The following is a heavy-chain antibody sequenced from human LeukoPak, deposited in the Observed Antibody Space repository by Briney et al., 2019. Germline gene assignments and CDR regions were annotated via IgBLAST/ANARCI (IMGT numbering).Heavy chain of an antibody. CDR3: ARGRTYCSGGSCYPSYYYYYYMDV. V-gene: IGHV1-69*05. CDR2: IIPIFGTA. Sequence: SVKVSCKASGYTFTSYGISWVRQAPGQGLEWMGGIIPIFGTANYAQKFQGRVTITTDESTSTAYMELSSLRSEDTAVYYCARGRTYCSGGSCYPSYYYYYYMDVWGKGTTVTVSS. J-gene: IGHJ6*03. CDR1: GYTFTSYG. D-gene: IGHD2-15*01.